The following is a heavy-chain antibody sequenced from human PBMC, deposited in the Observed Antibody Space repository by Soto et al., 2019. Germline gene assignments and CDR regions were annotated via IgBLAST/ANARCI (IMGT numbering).Heavy chain of an antibody. CDR1: GDSLSRGGYY. D-gene: IGHD3-10*01. Sequence: QVQLQESGPGLVKPSQTLSPTCTVSGDSLSRGGYYWSWVRQHPGKGLEWIGYIYFSGSAYYNPSIKSRVTMSIDTSKNQFSLRLTSLTAADTAVYYCAKSSVRGIKHSWGQGTLAIVSS. V-gene: IGHV4-31*03. J-gene: IGHJ4*02. CDR2: IYFSGSA. CDR3: AKSSVRGIKHS.